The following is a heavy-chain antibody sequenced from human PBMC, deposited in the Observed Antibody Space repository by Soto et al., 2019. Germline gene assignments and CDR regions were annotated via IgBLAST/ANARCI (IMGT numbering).Heavy chain of an antibody. CDR1: GFTFSNSG. D-gene: IGHD3-10*01. J-gene: IGHJ6*02. CDR2: ISYDGNKK. Sequence: QVQLVESGGGVVQPGRSLRLSCAASGFTFSNSGMHWVRQAPGKGLGWVTVISYDGNKKLYADSVKGRFTISRDNSKNTLFLQMNSLRAEDTAVYYCAKSVTPYGSGIMDVWGQGTTVTVSS. CDR3: AKSVTPYGSGIMDV. V-gene: IGHV3-30*18.